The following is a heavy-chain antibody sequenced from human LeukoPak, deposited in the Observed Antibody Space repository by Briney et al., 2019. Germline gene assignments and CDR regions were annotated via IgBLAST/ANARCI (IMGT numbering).Heavy chain of an antibody. D-gene: IGHD4-23*01. CDR2: IYWDDDK. CDR1: GFTLSTNAVG. V-gene: IGHV2-5*02. J-gene: IGHJ4*02. CDR3: AHSCGGGNSAYFDH. Sequence: SGPTLVNPTQTLTLTCTFSGFTLSTNAVGVGWIRQPPGEALEWLAVIYWDDDKRYSPSLKSRLTIIKDPSKNQVVLTMTNMDPVDTATYYCAHSCGGGNSAYFDHWGKGTLVTVSS.